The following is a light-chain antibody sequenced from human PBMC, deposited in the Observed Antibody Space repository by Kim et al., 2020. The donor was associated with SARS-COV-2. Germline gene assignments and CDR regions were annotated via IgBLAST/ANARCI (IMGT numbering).Light chain of an antibody. CDR2: DVS. V-gene: IGLV2-14*03. Sequence: QSALTQPASVSGSPGQSITISCTGTSSDVGGYNFVSWYQQHPGKAPKLMICDVSRRPSGVSNRFSGSKSDNTASLTISGLQAEDEADYYCSSYTSSSSSLVFGTGTQVTVL. J-gene: IGLJ1*01. CDR1: SSDVGGYNF. CDR3: SSYTSSSSSLV.